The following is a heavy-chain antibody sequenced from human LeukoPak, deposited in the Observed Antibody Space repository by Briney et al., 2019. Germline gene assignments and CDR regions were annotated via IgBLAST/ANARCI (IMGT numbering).Heavy chain of an antibody. Sequence: ASVKVSCKASGGTFSRYAISWLRQAAGHGVEGMGGIIPVRGIANYAQKFQGSVTITADKSTSKAYMELRSLRSDDTAVYYCASDSDWNDETDDAFDIWGQGTMVTVSS. J-gene: IGHJ3*02. CDR2: IIPVRGIA. CDR1: GGTFSRYA. V-gene: IGHV1-69*04. CDR3: ASDSDWNDETDDAFDI. D-gene: IGHD1-1*01.